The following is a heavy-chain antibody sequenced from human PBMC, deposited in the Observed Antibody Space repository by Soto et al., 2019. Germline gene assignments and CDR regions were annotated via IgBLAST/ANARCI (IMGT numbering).Heavy chain of an antibody. CDR1: GGTFSSHG. CDR2: IIPTFGTP. J-gene: IGHJ4*02. CDR3: ASERSAQYFDF. Sequence: QVQLVQSGTVVQRRGSSVKVSCQASGGTFSSHGMAWVRQAPGQGLEWMGGIIPTFGTPTYAPKFQGRATNTADKSTNTAYIEPSSLRSEATGVYYCASERSAQYFDFWGQGTLITVSS. D-gene: IGHD1-26*01. V-gene: IGHV1-69*06.